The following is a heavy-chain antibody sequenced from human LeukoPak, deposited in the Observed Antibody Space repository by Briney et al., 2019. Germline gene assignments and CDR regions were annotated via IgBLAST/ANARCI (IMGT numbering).Heavy chain of an antibody. CDR3: ARGAGNWFDP. CDR2: IIPIFGTA. CDR1: GGTFSCYA. Sequence: AASVKVSCMASGGTFSCYAISWVRQAPGQGLEWMGGIIPIFGTANYAQKFQGRVTITTDESTGTAYMELSSLRSEDTAVYYCARGAGNWFDPWGQGTLVTVSS. J-gene: IGHJ5*02. D-gene: IGHD3-10*01. V-gene: IGHV1-69*05.